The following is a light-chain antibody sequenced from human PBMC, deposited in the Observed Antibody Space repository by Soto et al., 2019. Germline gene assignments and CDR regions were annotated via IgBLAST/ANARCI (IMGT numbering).Light chain of an antibody. V-gene: IGKV3-20*01. Sequence: EIVLTQSPGTLSLSPGDRATLSCRASQSVSFSYLAWYQQKAGQAPRLLIYGATSRATGIPDRFSGSESGTDFTLTISRLEPEDFAVYYCQQYGSSPLTFGGGTKVGIK. CDR1: QSVSFSY. J-gene: IGKJ4*01. CDR3: QQYGSSPLT. CDR2: GAT.